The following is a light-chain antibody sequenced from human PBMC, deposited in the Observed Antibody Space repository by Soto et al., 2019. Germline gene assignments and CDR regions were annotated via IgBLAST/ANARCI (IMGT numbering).Light chain of an antibody. CDR2: GAS. CDR3: LHYGGSPLT. J-gene: IGKJ5*01. V-gene: IGKV3-20*01. CDR1: QPIAIK. Sequence: TQSPALLSVSPGETATLSCKASQPIAIKLAWYQQSPGQTPRLLIYGASTRASGVPDRFSGSGSGTDFTLTITSPQPEDFAVYYCLHYGGSPLTFGQGTRLEIK.